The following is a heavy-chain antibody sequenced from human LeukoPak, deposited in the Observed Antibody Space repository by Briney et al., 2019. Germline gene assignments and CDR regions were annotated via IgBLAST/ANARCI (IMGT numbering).Heavy chain of an antibody. J-gene: IGHJ4*02. CDR3: ARLGSYFDY. CDR1: GGSINSYY. V-gene: IGHV4-59*08. Sequence: SETLSLTCTVSGGSINSYYWSWIRQPPGKGLEWIGYIYYSGSVNYNPSLKSRVTISVDKSKNQSSLKLSSVTAADTAVYYCARLGSYFDYWGQGTLVTVSS. CDR2: IYYSGSV.